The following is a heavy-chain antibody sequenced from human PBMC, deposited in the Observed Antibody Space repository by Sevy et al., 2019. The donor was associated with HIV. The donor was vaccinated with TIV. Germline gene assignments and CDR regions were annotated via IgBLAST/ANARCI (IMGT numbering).Heavy chain of an antibody. CDR1: GYTFTSYG. J-gene: IGHJ5*02. CDR2: ISAYNGNT. D-gene: IGHD3-3*01. Sequence: ASVKVSCKASGYTFTSYGISWVRQAPGQGLEWMGWISAYNGNTNYAQKLQGRVTMTTDTSTSTAYMELRSLGSDETAVYYCARDRAYYDFWSGYYSSGLDPWGQGTLVTVSS. CDR3: ARDRAYYDFWSGYYSSGLDP. V-gene: IGHV1-18*01.